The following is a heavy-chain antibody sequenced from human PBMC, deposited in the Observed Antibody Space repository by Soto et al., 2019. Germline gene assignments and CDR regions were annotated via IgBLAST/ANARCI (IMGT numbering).Heavy chain of an antibody. V-gene: IGHV3-74*01. Sequence: EVQLVESGGGLVQPGGSLRLSCAASGFVFSSHWIHWVRQAPGQGPVGVSRISTDGSFTSYADFVKGRFTISRDNAKNTLYLQMNSLRAEDTAVYYCAIPRSMSSSGFEMWGQGTMVTVSS. D-gene: IGHD6-6*01. CDR1: GFVFSSHW. J-gene: IGHJ3*02. CDR3: AIPRSMSSSGFEM. CDR2: ISTDGSFT.